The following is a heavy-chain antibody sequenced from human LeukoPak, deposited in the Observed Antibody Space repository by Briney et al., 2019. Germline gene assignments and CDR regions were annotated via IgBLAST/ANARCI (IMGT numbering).Heavy chain of an antibody. CDR3: ARVRIDYYDSSGYCFDY. CDR1: GGSISSGDYY. CDR2: IYYSGST. D-gene: IGHD3-22*01. J-gene: IGHJ4*02. Sequence: PSETLSLTCTVSGGSISSGDYYWSWIHQPPGKGLEWIGYIYYSGSTYYNPSLKSRVTISVDTSKNQFSLKLSSVTAADTAVYYCARVRIDYYDSSGYCFDYWGQGTLVTVSS. V-gene: IGHV4-30-4*01.